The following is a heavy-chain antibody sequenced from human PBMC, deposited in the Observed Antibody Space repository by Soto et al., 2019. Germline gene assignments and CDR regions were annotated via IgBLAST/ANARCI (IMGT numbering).Heavy chain of an antibody. CDR2: FYSGGST. Sequence: EVQLVESGGGLIQPGGSLRLSCAASGFTVSSTYMSWVRQAPGKGLECVSIFYSGGSTYSAESVKGRFTISRDISKNTLYLQMNSLRAEDTAVYYCARGGWDAFDIWGQGTMVTVSS. D-gene: IGHD2-15*01. CDR3: ARGGWDAFDI. CDR1: GFTVSSTY. V-gene: IGHV3-53*01. J-gene: IGHJ3*02.